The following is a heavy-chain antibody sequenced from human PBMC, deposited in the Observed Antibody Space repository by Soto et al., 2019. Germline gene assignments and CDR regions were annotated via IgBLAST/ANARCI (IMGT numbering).Heavy chain of an antibody. D-gene: IGHD6-19*01. CDR3: VRDGSNSWHFDS. CDR1: GFTFSSYW. Sequence: EVQLVESGGGLVQPGGSLRLSCEASGFTFSSYWMSWVRQAPGKGLEWVANIRQDGGQNYLVDSVKGRFTISRDNAQNSLSLQLNSLRAEDTAVYYCVRDGSNSWHFDSWGQGTLVSVSS. V-gene: IGHV3-7*01. CDR2: IRQDGGQN. J-gene: IGHJ4*02.